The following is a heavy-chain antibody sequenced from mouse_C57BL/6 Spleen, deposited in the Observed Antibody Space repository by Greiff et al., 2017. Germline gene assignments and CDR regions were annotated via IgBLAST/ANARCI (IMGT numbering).Heavy chain of an antibody. Sequence: VQLVESGAELVKPGASVKISCKASGYAFSSYWMNWVKQRPGKGLEWIGQIYPGDGDTNYNGKFKGKATLTADKSSSTAYMQLSSLTSEDSAVYFCARFYYGSSPYAMDYWGQGTSVTVSS. CDR1: GYAFSSYW. J-gene: IGHJ4*01. V-gene: IGHV1-80*01. CDR3: ARFYYGSSPYAMDY. CDR2: IYPGDGDT. D-gene: IGHD1-1*01.